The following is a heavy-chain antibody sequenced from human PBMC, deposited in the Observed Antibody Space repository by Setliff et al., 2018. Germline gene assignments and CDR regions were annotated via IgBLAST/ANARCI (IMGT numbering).Heavy chain of an antibody. CDR2: IDPRGSHV. CDR3: TRSRGTTVYDY. CDR1: GFTFIDYY. Sequence: PGGSLRLSCAASGFTFIDYYTNWIRPTPRNGLEWISHIDPRGSHVDYVDSVKGRFGISRDNTKNVVCLQTDSLRADDTAVYYCTRSRGTTVYDYWGQGTLVTVSS. D-gene: IGHD1-7*01. V-gene: IGHV3-11*01. J-gene: IGHJ4*02.